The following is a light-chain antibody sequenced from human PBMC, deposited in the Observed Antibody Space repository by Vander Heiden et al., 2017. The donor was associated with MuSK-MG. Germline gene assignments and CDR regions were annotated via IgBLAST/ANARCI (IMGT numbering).Light chain of an antibody. J-gene: IGKJ2*01. CDR2: AKS. V-gene: IGKV1-39*01. CDR1: QSIDRY. Sequence: DIQMTQSPSSPPAFVGDRATITSLARQSIDRYLNWYQQKTGKDPKLLVYAKSNLQSRVPSRFSGSGSETNFTLTISKRQPKELATCYYQESYSTRFTFGQGTKLDIK. CDR3: QESYSTRFT.